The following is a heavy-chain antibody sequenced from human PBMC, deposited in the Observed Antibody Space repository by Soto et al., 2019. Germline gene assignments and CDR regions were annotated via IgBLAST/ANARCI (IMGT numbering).Heavy chain of an antibody. CDR3: ARDEGIVTRRAGRHSSYSGMDV. CDR1: GFTFSSYG. V-gene: IGHV3-33*01. D-gene: IGHD3-22*01. J-gene: IGHJ6*04. Sequence: GGSLRLSCAASGFTFSSYGMHWVRQAPGKGLEWVAVIWYDGSNKYYADSVKGRFTISRDNSKNTLYLQMNSLRAEDTAVYYCARDEGIVTRRAGRHSSYSGMDVWGKGPRVTVSS. CDR2: IWYDGSNK.